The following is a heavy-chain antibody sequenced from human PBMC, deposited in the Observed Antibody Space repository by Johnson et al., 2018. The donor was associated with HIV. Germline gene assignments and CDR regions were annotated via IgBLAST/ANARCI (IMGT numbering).Heavy chain of an antibody. D-gene: IGHD6-13*01. Sequence: QVQLVESGGGLGKPGGSLRLSCAASGFTFSDYYMNWLRQAPGKGLEWVSYISRSGTTIYYADSVKGRFTISRDDSKNTLYLQMNSLRAEDTAVYYCAKDGSSSWYNGAFDIWGQGTMVTVSS. V-gene: IGHV3-11*04. CDR1: GFTFSDYY. CDR3: AKDGSSSWYNGAFDI. CDR2: ISRSGTTI. J-gene: IGHJ3*02.